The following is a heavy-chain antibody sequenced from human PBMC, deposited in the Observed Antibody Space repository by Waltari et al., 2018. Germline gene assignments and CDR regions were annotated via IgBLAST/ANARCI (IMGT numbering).Heavy chain of an antibody. D-gene: IGHD6-13*01. CDR3: ARTPLVAADRYWGYCDL. Sequence: QVQLQESGPGLAKPSQTLSLTSTVSGGSISSGSYYWSWIRQPAGKGLECIGRIYTSGSTNDNPAMKSRVTISEDTSKNQSSLKLSSVTAADTAVYYCARTPLVAADRYWGYCDLWGRGTLVTVSS. J-gene: IGHJ2*01. V-gene: IGHV4-61*02. CDR2: IYTSGST. CDR1: GGSISSGSYY.